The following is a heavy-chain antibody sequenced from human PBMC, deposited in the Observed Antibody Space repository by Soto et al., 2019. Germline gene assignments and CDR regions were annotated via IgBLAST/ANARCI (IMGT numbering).Heavy chain of an antibody. CDR2: IYYSGST. J-gene: IGHJ4*02. V-gene: IGHV4-31*03. D-gene: IGHD5-12*01. CDR1: GGSINSGGYY. Sequence: QVQLQESGPGLVKPSQTLSLTCTVSGGSINSGGYYWSWIRQHPGKGLEWIGYIYYSGSTYYNPSLKSRVTXXIXTXMNQFSLRLSSVTAVDTAVYYCTRQRDGYNYRYFDYWGQGTLVTVSS. CDR3: TRQRDGYNYRYFDY.